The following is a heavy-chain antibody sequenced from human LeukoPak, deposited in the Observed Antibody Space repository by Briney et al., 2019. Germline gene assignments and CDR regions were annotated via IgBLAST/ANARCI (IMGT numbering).Heavy chain of an antibody. CDR2: IYSSGST. V-gene: IGHV4-61*02. CDR1: GGSISSASYY. Sequence: SQTLSLTCTVSGGSISSASYYWSWIRQPAGKGLEYIGRIYSSGSTNYNPSLKSRITISVAASKKQFSLKLSSVTAADTAVYYCARGGTMIVKAFDIWGQGTMVTVSS. J-gene: IGHJ3*02. D-gene: IGHD3-22*01. CDR3: ARGGTMIVKAFDI.